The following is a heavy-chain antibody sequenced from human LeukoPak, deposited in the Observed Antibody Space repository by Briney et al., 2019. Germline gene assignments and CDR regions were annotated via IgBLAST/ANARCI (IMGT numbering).Heavy chain of an antibody. J-gene: IGHJ5*02. CDR3: ARMAIYPDRWFDP. D-gene: IGHD5-24*01. CDR1: GGTFSSYA. V-gene: IGHV1-69*13. CDR2: IIPIFGTA. Sequence: GASVKVSCKASGGTFSSYAISWVRQAPGQGLEWMGGIIPIFGTANYAQKFQGRVTITADESTSTAYMELSSLRSEDTAVYYCARMAIYPDRWFDPWGQGTLVTVSS.